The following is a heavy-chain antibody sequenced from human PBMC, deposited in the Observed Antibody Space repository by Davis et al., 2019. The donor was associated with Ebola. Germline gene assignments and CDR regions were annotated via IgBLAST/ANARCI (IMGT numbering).Heavy chain of an antibody. CDR1: GFTFSSYG. CDR3: ARELVLTGYYNVLYQAQRYGMDV. J-gene: IGHJ6*02. CDR2: ISYDGSNK. V-gene: IGHV3-30*03. Sequence: GESLKISCAASGFTFSSYGMHWVRQAPGKGLEWVAVISYDGSNKYYADSVKGRFTISRDNSKNTLYLQMNSLRAEDTAVYYCARELVLTGYYNVLYQAQRYGMDVWGQGTTVTVSS. D-gene: IGHD3-9*01.